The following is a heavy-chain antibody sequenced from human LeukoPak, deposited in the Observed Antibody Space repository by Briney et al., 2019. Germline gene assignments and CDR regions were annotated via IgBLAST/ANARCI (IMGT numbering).Heavy chain of an antibody. J-gene: IGHJ4*02. V-gene: IGHV3-23*01. D-gene: IGHD6-19*01. CDR3: AKDLSSGWYYFDY. CDR1: GFTFSSYA. Sequence: GGSLRLSCAASGFTFSSYAMSWVRQAPGKGLEWVSAISGSGGTTYYADSVKGRFTISRDNSRNTLYLQMNSLRAEDTAVNYCAKDLSSGWYYFDYWGQGTLVTVSS. CDR2: ISGSGGTT.